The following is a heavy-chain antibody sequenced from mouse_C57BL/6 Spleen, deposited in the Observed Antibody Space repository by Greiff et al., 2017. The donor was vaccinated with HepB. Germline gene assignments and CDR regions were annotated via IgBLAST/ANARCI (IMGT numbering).Heavy chain of an antibody. V-gene: IGHV1-50*01. D-gene: IGHD3-2*02. J-gene: IGHJ4*01. Sequence: QVQLKQPGAELVKPGASVKLSCKASGYTFTSYWMQWVKQRPGQGLEWIGEIDPSDSYTNYNQKFKGKATLTVDTSSSTAYMQLSSLTSEDSAVYYCARQGSSGDYAMDYWGQGTSVTVSS. CDR1: GYTFTSYW. CDR2: IDPSDSYT. CDR3: ARQGSSGDYAMDY.